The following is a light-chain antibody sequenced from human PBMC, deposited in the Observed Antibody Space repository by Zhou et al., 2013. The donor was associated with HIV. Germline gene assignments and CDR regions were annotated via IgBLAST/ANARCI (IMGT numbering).Light chain of an antibody. CDR2: GAS. Sequence: DIQMTQSPSTLSASVGDTLTLTCRASESVRRWVAWYQQRPGKAPKLLIFGASTLQYGVPSRFSGNGSGTDFALTISSLHIEDFETYYCQQSSTLPVTFGQGTKV. CDR3: QQSSTLPVT. J-gene: IGKJ1*01. V-gene: IGKV1-39*01. CDR1: ESVRRW.